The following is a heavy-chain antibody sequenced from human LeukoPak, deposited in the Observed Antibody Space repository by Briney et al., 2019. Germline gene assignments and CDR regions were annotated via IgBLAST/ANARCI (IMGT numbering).Heavy chain of an antibody. J-gene: IGHJ4*02. D-gene: IGHD1-26*01. CDR1: GFTVSSNY. Sequence: PGGSLRLSCAASGFTVSSNYMSWVRQAPGKGLEWVSVIYSGGSTYYADSVKGRFTISRDNSKNTLYLQMNSLRAEDTAVYYCARRLSIVGANFFDYWGQGTLVTVSS. CDR3: ARRLSIVGANFFDY. CDR2: IYSGGST. V-gene: IGHV3-53*01.